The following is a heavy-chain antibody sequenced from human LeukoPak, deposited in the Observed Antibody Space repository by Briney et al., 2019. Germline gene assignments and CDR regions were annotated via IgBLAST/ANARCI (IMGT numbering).Heavy chain of an antibody. D-gene: IGHD3-16*02. Sequence: SETLSLTCAVYGGSFSGYYWSWIRQPPGKGLEWIGYIYYSGSTSYNPSLKSRVTISVDASKNQFSLKLSSVTAADTAVYYCARDRKGLCDSWGQGTLVTVSS. CDR1: GGSFSGYY. J-gene: IGHJ5*01. CDR3: ARDRKGLCDS. CDR2: IYYSGST. V-gene: IGHV4-30-4*08.